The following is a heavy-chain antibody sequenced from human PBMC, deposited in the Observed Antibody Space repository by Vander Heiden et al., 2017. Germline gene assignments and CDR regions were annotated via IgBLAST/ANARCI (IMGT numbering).Heavy chain of an antibody. V-gene: IGHV4-34*01. Sequence: QVQLQQWGAGLSKPSETLSLTCAVYGGSFSGYYWRWIRQPPGKGLEWIGEINHSGSTNYNPSLKSRVTISVDTSKNQFSLKLSSVTAADTAVYYCARGGYSRYCSGGSCRYFQHWGQGTLVTVSS. CDR3: ARGGYSRYCSGGSCRYFQH. CDR2: INHSGST. CDR1: GGSFSGYY. J-gene: IGHJ1*01. D-gene: IGHD2-15*01.